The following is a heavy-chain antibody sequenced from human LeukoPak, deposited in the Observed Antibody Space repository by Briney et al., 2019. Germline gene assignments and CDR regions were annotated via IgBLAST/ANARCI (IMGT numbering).Heavy chain of an antibody. CDR2: VSYSGTT. D-gene: IGHD5-18*01. J-gene: IGHJ2*01. Sequence: SETLSLTCTVSGGSISSYYWTWIRQPPGKGLEWIGYVSYSGTTKYNPSLKSRVTMSVDMSKNRLSLRLTSVTAADTAVYYCARSGYSYDSAVYWNFDLWGRGTLVTVSS. V-gene: IGHV4-59*01. CDR3: ARSGYSYDSAVYWNFDL. CDR1: GGSISSYY.